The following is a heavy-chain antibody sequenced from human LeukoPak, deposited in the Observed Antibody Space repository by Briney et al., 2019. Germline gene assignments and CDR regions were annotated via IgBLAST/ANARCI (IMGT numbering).Heavy chain of an antibody. CDR2: ISSSGNTI. CDR3: ARVNDYGDYGDFQH. CDR1: GFTFSSYE. V-gene: IGHV3-48*03. J-gene: IGHJ1*01. Sequence: GGSLSLSCAASGFTFSSYEMNWVRQAPGKGLEWVSYISSSGNTIYYADSVKGRFTISRDNAKNSLYLQMNSLRAEDTAVYYCARVNDYGDYGDFQHWGQGTLVTVSS. D-gene: IGHD4-17*01.